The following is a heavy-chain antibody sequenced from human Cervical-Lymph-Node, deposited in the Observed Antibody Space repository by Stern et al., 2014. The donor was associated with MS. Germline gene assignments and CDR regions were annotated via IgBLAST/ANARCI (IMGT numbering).Heavy chain of an antibody. CDR3: VVMWRHYDRSDYHGLLYFDY. CDR1: GYTFTSYA. V-gene: IGHV7-4-1*02. J-gene: IGHJ4*02. CDR2: INTNTGNP. Sequence: QVQLVQSGSELKKPGASVKVSCKASGYTFTSYAMNWVRQAPGQGLEWMGWINTNTGNPTYAQGFTGRFVFSLDTSVSTAYLQISSLKAEDTAVYFCVVMWRHYDRSDYHGLLYFDYWGQGTLVTVSS. D-gene: IGHD3-22*01.